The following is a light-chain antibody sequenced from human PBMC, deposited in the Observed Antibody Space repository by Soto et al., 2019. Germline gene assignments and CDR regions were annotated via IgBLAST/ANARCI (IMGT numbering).Light chain of an antibody. CDR2: RTS. CDR1: QSISSN. V-gene: IGKV3-15*01. J-gene: IGKJ1*01. CDR3: QQYNSWLWT. Sequence: EIVMTQSPATLSVSPGERATLSCRASQSISSNLAWYQQKPGQAPRLLMFRTSSRATGIPARFTGSGSVTEFPLTISSLQSEDFAVYYCQQYNSWLWTFGQGTKVDIK.